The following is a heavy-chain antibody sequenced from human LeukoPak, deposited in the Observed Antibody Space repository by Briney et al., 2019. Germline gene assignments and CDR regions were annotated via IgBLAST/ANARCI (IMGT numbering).Heavy chain of an antibody. CDR3: ARDLGISGWYAPPLGYFDY. Sequence: ASVKVSCKASGYTLTCYCMHWVRQAPGQGLEWLGWINTKSGATNYAQNFQGRVTMTRDTSMSTTYMELKRLRSDDTAVYYCARDLGISGWYAPPLGYFDYWGQGTLLTVSS. CDR1: GYTLTCYC. D-gene: IGHD6-19*01. V-gene: IGHV1-2*02. CDR2: INTKSGAT. J-gene: IGHJ4*02.